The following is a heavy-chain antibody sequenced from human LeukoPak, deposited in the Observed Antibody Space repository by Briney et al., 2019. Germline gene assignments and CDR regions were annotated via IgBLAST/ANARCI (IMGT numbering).Heavy chain of an antibody. Sequence: ASVRVSCKASGGTFRNYAISWVRQAPGQGLEWMGGIIPLFGRAEYAQRFQGRVTITADESTTPAYLELTILRSEDTAVNYCASPKEDSDYYFDYWGQGTLVTVSS. J-gene: IGHJ4*02. V-gene: IGHV1-69*13. CDR1: GGTFRNYA. CDR2: IIPLFGRA. D-gene: IGHD4-11*01. CDR3: ASPKEDSDYYFDY.